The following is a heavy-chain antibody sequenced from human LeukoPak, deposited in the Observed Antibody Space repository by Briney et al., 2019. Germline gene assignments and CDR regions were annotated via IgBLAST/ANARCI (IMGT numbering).Heavy chain of an antibody. Sequence: GSLRLSCAASGFTVSSNYMSWVRQAPGKGLEWVSVIYSGGSTYYADSVKGRFTISRDNSKNTLYLQMNSLRAEDTAVYYCAKDRGDRYCSSTSCSHFDYWGQGTLVTVSS. J-gene: IGHJ4*02. V-gene: IGHV3-66*01. CDR1: GFTVSSNY. CDR2: IYSGGST. CDR3: AKDRGDRYCSSTSCSHFDY. D-gene: IGHD2-2*01.